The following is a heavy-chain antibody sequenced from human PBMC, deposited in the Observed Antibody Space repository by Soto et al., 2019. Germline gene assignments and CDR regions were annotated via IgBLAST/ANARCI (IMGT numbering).Heavy chain of an antibody. CDR1: GFTFINYW. Sequence: EVQLVESGGGSVQPGGSLRLSCAASGFTFINYWTHWVRQAPGKGLVWVSRINRDGSSTTYADSVKGRFTISRDNAKNTLDLLMNGLRAEDTAVYYCAKGGYYSYDAFDMWGQGTMVTVSS. V-gene: IGHV3-74*03. CDR3: AKGGYYSYDAFDM. D-gene: IGHD3-22*01. CDR2: INRDGSST. J-gene: IGHJ3*02.